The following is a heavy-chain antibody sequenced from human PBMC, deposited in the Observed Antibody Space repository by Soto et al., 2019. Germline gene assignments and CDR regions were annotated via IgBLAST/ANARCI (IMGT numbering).Heavy chain of an antibody. D-gene: IGHD4-17*01. CDR3: TRASPLDGPFDS. V-gene: IGHV3-74*01. Sequence: EVQLVESGGGLVQPGGSLRLSCAASGFTFSSYWMHWVRQAPGKRLVWVSSINSDGSRISYADYVKGRFTISRDNAKNTVYLQMNSLRAEDTAVYFCTRASPLDGPFDSWGQGTLVTVSS. J-gene: IGHJ4*02. CDR1: GFTFSSYW. CDR2: INSDGSRI.